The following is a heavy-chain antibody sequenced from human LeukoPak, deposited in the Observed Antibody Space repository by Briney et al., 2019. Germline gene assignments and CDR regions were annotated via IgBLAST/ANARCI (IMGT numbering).Heavy chain of an antibody. J-gene: IGHJ4*02. CDR1: GLTFIDAW. CDR3: STGLLDHCGPY. CDR2: IKSKIDGETT. D-gene: IGHD1-14*01. V-gene: IGHV3-15*01. Sequence: PGGSLRLSCAASGLTFIDAWMAWVRQAPGKGLEWVGRIKSKIDGETTDYGTRVKGRFIISRDDSKNTLYLQMNSLQTDDTAVYYCSTGLLDHCGPYWGQGALVNVSS.